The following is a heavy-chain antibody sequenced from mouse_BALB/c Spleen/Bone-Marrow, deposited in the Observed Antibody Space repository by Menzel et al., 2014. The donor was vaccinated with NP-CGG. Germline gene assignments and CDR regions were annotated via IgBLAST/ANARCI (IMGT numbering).Heavy chain of an antibody. D-gene: IGHD2-14*01. J-gene: IGHJ4*01. CDR2: IWGDGST. V-gene: IGHV2-3*01. CDR1: GFSLTSYG. Sequence: VKLMESGTGLVAPSQSLSITCTVSGFSLTSYGVVWVRQPPGKGLEWLGVIWGDGSTNYHSALISRLSISKDNSKSRVFLKLNSLQTDDTATYYCAKQDYYRYDYAMDYWGQGTSVTVSS. CDR3: AKQDYYRYDYAMDY.